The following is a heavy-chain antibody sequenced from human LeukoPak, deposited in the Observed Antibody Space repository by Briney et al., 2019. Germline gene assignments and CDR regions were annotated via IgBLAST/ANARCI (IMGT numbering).Heavy chain of an antibody. CDR2: IWYDGSNK. J-gene: IGHJ4*02. Sequence: GRSLRLSCAASGFTFSSYGMHWVRQAPGKGLEWVAVIWYDGSNKYYADSVKGRFTISRDNSKNTLYLQMNGLRAEDTAVYYCAREGYSSGWYYFDYWGQGTLVTVSS. V-gene: IGHV3-33*01. CDR3: AREGYSSGWYYFDY. D-gene: IGHD6-19*01. CDR1: GFTFSSYG.